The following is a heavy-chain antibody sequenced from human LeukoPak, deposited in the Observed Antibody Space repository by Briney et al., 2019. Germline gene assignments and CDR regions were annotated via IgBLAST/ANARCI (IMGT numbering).Heavy chain of an antibody. CDR1: GYSITSGYY. CDR3: ARVSGYDYNYYYYYMDV. D-gene: IGHD5-12*01. J-gene: IGHJ6*03. CDR2: IYHSGST. Sequence: SETLSLTCTVSGYSITSGYYWGWIRQPPGKGLEWIGTIYHSGSTYYNPSLKSRVTISVDTSKNQFSLKLSSVTAADTAVYYCARVSGYDYNYYYYYMDVWGKGTTVTISS. V-gene: IGHV4-38-2*02.